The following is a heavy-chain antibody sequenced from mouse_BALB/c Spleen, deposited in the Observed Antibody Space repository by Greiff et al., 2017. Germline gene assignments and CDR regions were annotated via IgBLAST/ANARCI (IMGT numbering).Heavy chain of an antibody. Sequence: EVMLVESGGGLVQPGGSRKLSCAASGFTFSSFGMHWVRQAPEKGLEWVAYISSGSSTIYYADTVKGRFTISRDNPKNTLFLQMTSLRSEDTAMYYCARSAYYYGSFYAMDYWGQGTSVTVSS. D-gene: IGHD1-1*01. CDR2: ISSGSSTI. CDR1: GFTFSSFG. CDR3: ARSAYYYGSFYAMDY. V-gene: IGHV5-17*02. J-gene: IGHJ4*01.